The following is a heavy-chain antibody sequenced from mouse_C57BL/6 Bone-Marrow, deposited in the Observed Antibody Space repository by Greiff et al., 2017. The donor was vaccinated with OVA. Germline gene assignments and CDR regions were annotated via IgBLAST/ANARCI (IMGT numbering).Heavy chain of an antibody. D-gene: IGHD3-1*01. CDR1: GYTFTDSN. CDR3: ARGRRTRGFDY. CDR2: LNPNNGGT. J-gene: IGHJ2*01. V-gene: IGHV1-22*01. Sequence: VQLQQSGPELVKPGASVKMSCKASGYTFTDSNMPWVKQSHGKSLEWIGNLNPNNGGTSSNQKLKGKAKLTVKKSSSTAYMELRSLTSEDSAVYYCARGRRTRGFDYWGQGTTLTVSS.